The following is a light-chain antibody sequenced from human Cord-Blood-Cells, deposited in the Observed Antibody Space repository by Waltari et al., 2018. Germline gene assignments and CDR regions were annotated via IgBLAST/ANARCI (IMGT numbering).Light chain of an antibody. V-gene: IGKV1-27*01. CDR2: AAS. J-gene: IGKJ1*01. CDR3: QKYNSAPWT. Sequence: DIQMTQSLSSLSASVGDRVTITSRASQGISNYLACYQQKPGKVPKLLIYAASTLQSGVPSRFSGSGSGTDFTLTISSLQPEDVATYYCQKYNSAPWTFGQGTKVEIK. CDR1: QGISNY.